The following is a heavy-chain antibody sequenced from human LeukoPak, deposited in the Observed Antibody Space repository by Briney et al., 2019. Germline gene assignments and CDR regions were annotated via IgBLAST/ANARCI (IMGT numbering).Heavy chain of an antibody. J-gene: IGHJ4*02. V-gene: IGHV3-23*01. CDR3: ARAPRYYFDY. CDR1: GFTFSSYA. Sequence: GGSLRLSCAASGFTFSSYAMSWVRQAPGKGLEWVSAISGSGDSTYYADSVKGRFTISRDNAKNSLYLQMNSLRAEDTAVYYCARAPRYYFDYWGQGTLVTVSS. CDR2: ISGSGDST.